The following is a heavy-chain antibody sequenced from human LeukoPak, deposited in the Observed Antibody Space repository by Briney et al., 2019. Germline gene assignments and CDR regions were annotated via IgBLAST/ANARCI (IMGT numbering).Heavy chain of an antibody. CDR2: IDYDSSHI. CDR3: TRDPLRYLRVGHYDY. V-gene: IGHV3-21*01. CDR1: GSTFSTSA. Sequence: GGSLRLSCAASGSTFSTSAMNWVRQVPGKGLEWVSSIDYDSSHIHYAASVGGRFTISRDNARDSVYLQMDSLRVEDTAVYYCTRDPLRYLRVGHYDYWGQGTLVAVSS. D-gene: IGHD3-9*01. J-gene: IGHJ4*02.